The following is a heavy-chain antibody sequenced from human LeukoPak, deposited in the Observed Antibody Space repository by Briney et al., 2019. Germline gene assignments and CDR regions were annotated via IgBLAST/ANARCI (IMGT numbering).Heavy chain of an antibody. Sequence: PGGSLRLSCAASGFTFSSYGMHWVRQAPGKGLEWVAAIWYDGSNKYYADSVKGRFTISRDNSKNTLYLQMNSLRAEDTAVYYCARVGCSGGSCFDYWGQGTLVTVSS. CDR2: IWYDGSNK. V-gene: IGHV3-33*01. CDR3: ARVGCSGGSCFDY. D-gene: IGHD2-15*01. J-gene: IGHJ4*02. CDR1: GFTFSSYG.